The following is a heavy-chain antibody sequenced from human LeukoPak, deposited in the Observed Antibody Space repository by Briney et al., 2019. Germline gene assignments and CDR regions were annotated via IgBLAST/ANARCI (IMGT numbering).Heavy chain of an antibody. D-gene: IGHD1-26*01. CDR2: ISSSSSYT. CDR3: GRYGVVGATPDY. V-gene: IGHV3-11*06. J-gene: IGHJ4*02. CDR1: GFTLSDYY. Sequence: KPGGSLRLSCAASGFTLSDYYMSWIRQAPGKGLERVSYISSSSSYTNYADSVKGRFTISRDNAKNSLYLQMNSLRAEDTAVYYCGRYGVVGATPDYWGQGTLVTVSP.